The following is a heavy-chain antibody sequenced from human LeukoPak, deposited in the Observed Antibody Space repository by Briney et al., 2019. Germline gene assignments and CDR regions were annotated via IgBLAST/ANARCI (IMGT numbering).Heavy chain of an antibody. D-gene: IGHD2-15*01. Sequence: GGTLRLSCAASGFTFSSYWMSWVRQAPGKGLEWVANIKQDGSEKYYVDSVKGRFTISRDNAKNSLYLQMNSLRAEDTAVYYCARHVVVVAARSSMFDPWGQGTLVTVSS. CDR2: IKQDGSEK. CDR1: GFTFSSYW. CDR3: ARHVVVVAARSSMFDP. J-gene: IGHJ5*02. V-gene: IGHV3-7*01.